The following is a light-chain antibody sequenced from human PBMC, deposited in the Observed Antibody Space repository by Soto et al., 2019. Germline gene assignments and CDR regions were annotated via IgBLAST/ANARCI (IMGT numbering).Light chain of an antibody. J-gene: IGKJ1*01. V-gene: IGKV1-27*01. CDR2: GAS. CDR1: QGISND. CDR3: QQYNNWPWT. Sequence: DIQMTQSPSSLSASVGDRVTITCRASQGISNDLAWYQQKPGKLPNLLIYGASTMQSGVPPRFSGSGSGTDFTLTISSLQSEDFAVYYCQQYNNWPWTFGQGTKVDIK.